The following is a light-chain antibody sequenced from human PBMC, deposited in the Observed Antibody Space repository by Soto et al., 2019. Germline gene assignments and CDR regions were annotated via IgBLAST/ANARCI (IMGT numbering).Light chain of an antibody. CDR1: SSDVGGYDY. CDR2: GVN. V-gene: IGLV2-8*01. CDR3: SSYAGSRPMI. Sequence: QSALTQPPSASGSPGQSVTISCTGTSSDVGGYDYVSWHQHHPGKAPKVIIYGVNKRPSGVPDRFSGSKSGNTASLTVSGLQAEDEADYYCSSYAGSRPMIFGGGTKLTVL. J-gene: IGLJ2*01.